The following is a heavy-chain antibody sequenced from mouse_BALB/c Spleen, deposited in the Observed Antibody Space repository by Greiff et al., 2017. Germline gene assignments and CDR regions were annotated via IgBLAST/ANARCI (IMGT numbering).Heavy chain of an antibody. D-gene: IGHD3-2*02. CDR2: INPGSGGT. CDR3: ARSMRLRAMDY. CDR1: GYAFTNYL. J-gene: IGHJ4*01. V-gene: IGHV1-54*01. Sequence: QVQLQQSGAELVRPGTSVKVSCKASGYAFTNYLIEWVKQRPGQGLEWIGVINPGSGGTNYNEKFKGKATLTADKSSSTAYMQLSSLTSDDSAVYFCARSMRLRAMDYWGQGTSVTVSS.